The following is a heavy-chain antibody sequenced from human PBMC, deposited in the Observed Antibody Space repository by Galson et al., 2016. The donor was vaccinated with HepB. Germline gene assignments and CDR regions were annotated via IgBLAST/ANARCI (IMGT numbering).Heavy chain of an antibody. J-gene: IGHJ5*02. CDR2: IYGGNGDT. D-gene: IGHD3-3*01. Sequence: SVKVSCKASGYIFSNFPMHWVRQAPGQRLEWMGWIYGGNGDTRYSQKFQGRITITRDTSATTVYLELSSLTSEDTAVYYCARAPGRRTVRRKGLRLKEEWGESTPINRFDPWGQGTLVTVSS. CDR3: ARAPGRRTVRRKGLRLKEEWGESTPINRFDP. CDR1: GYIFSNFP. V-gene: IGHV1-3*01.